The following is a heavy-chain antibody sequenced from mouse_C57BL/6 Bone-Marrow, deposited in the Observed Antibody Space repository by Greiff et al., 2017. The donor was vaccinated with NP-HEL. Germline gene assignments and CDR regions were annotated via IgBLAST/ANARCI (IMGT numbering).Heavy chain of an antibody. CDR3: ARRYYGSSPDY. CDR2: ISSGSSTI. D-gene: IGHD1-1*01. V-gene: IGHV5-17*01. CDR1: GFTFSDYG. Sequence: VQLQQSGGGLVKPGGSLKLSCAASGFTFSDYGMHWVRQAPEKGLEWVAYISSGSSTIYYADTVNGRFTISRDNAKNTLFLQMTSLRSEDTAMYYCARRYYGSSPDYWGQGTTLTVSS. J-gene: IGHJ2*01.